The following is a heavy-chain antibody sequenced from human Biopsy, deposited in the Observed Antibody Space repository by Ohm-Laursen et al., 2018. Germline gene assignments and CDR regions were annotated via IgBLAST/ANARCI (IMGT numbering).Heavy chain of an antibody. V-gene: IGHV3-74*03. Sequence: SLRLSCTASGFTFSRSVMHWVRQAPGKGLMWVSRIHGDERSATYAEPVKGRFTISRDNAKNTLHLQMNSLRAEDTAVYYCAKDRYNYTPIGGFSMDVWGQGTTVTVSS. D-gene: IGHD5-18*01. CDR1: GFTFSRSV. CDR2: IHGDERSA. J-gene: IGHJ6*02. CDR3: AKDRYNYTPIGGFSMDV.